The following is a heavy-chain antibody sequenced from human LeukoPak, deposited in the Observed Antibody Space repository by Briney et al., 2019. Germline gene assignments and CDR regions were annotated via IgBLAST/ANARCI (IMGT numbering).Heavy chain of an antibody. CDR1: GFTFDDYG. J-gene: IGHJ6*03. CDR2: INWNGGST. CDR3: ARYAGTTIGVYYYYMDV. D-gene: IGHD1-7*01. V-gene: IGHV3-20*04. Sequence: GGSLRLSCAASGFTFDDYGMSWVRQAPGKGLEWVSGINWNGGSTGYADSVKGRFTISRDNAKNSLYLQMNSLRAEDTALYYCARYAGTTIGVYYYYMDVWGKGTTVTVSS.